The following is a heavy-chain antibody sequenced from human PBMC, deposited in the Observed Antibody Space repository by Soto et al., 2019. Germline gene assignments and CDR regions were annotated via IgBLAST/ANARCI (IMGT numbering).Heavy chain of an antibody. CDR3: ARDYGKYCSGGSCYHFDY. Sequence: GGSLRLSCAASGFTFSSYGMHWVRQAPGKGLEWVAVIWYDGSNKYYADSVKGRFTISRDNSKNTLYLQMNSLRAEDTAVYYCARDYGKYCSGGSCYHFDYWGQGTLVTVSS. CDR2: IWYDGSNK. V-gene: IGHV3-33*01. J-gene: IGHJ4*02. D-gene: IGHD2-15*01. CDR1: GFTFSSYG.